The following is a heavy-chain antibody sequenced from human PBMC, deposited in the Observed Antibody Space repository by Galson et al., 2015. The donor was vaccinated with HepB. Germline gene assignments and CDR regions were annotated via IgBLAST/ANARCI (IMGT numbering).Heavy chain of an antibody. J-gene: IGHJ6*03. CDR1: GYTFTSYD. CDR2: MNPNSGNT. Sequence: SVKVSCKASGYTFTSYDINWVRQATGQGLEWMGWMNPNSGNTGYAQKFQGRVTMTRNTSISTAYMELSSLRSEDTAVYYCARVSSGWYSYYYYYMDVWGKGTTVTVSS. V-gene: IGHV1-8*01. CDR3: ARVSSGWYSYYYYYMDV. D-gene: IGHD6-19*01.